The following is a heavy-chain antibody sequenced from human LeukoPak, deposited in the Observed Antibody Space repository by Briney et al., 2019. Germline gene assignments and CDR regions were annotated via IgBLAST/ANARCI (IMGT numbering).Heavy chain of an antibody. CDR1: GFTFSTKW. CDR3: ARDYSSGRDF. Sequence: PGGSLRLSCVASGFTFSTKWMSWVRQVPGKGLEWVATINQDGSDQYYVDSVKGRFTISRDNAKNSLDLQMNSLRAEDTAVYYCARDYSSGRDFWGQGTLVTVSS. J-gene: IGHJ4*02. D-gene: IGHD3-22*01. CDR2: INQDGSDQ. V-gene: IGHV3-7*04.